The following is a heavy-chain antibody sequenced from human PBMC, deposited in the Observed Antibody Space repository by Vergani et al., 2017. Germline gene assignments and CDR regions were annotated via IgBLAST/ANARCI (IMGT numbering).Heavy chain of an antibody. V-gene: IGHV3-30*18. J-gene: IGHJ6*03. Sequence: QVQLVESGGGVVQPGRSLRLSCAASGFTFSSYGMHWVRQAPGKGLEWVAVISYDGSNKYYADSVNGRFTISRDNSKNTLYLKMNSLRAEDTAVYYCAKGGEYYYYXMCVWGKGTTVTVSS. CDR3: AKGGEYYYYXMCV. CDR1: GFTFSSYG. CDR2: ISYDGSNK. D-gene: IGHD2-21*01.